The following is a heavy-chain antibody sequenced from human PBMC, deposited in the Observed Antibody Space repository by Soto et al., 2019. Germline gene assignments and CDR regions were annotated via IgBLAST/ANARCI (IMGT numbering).Heavy chain of an antibody. CDR3: AREWKQDYYYDGMDV. CDR1: GYCISSGYH. Sequence: EPLPLTWAVAGYCISSGYHGGWIRQPPGKGLEWIGSIFHSGSTYYNPSLKSRVAISVDTPKNQISLKLSYVTAADTAVYYCAREWKQDYYYDGMDVWGQGTTVTV. CDR2: IFHSGST. V-gene: IGHV4-38-2*02. J-gene: IGHJ6*02. D-gene: IGHD1-1*01.